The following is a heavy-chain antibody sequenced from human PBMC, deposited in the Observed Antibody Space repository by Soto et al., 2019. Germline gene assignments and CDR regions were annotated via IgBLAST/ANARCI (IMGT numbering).Heavy chain of an antibody. CDR2: INHSGST. J-gene: IGHJ6*03. V-gene: IGHV4-34*01. CDR3: ASGYGSGSGYMDV. D-gene: IGHD3-10*01. CDR1: GGSFSGYY. Sequence: SSETLSLTCAVYGGSFSGYYWTWIRQPPGKGLEWIGEINHSGSTNYNPSLKSRVTISVDTSKNQFSLKLSSVTAADTAVYYCASGYGSGSGYMDVWGKGTTVTVSS.